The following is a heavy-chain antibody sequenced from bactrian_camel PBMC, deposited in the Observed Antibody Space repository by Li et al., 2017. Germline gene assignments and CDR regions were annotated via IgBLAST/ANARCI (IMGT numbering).Heavy chain of an antibody. Sequence: VQLVESGGGSVQAGGSLRLSCAVSGYSYSGNCMGWFRQAPGKEREGVAAVVSRGRATYYADSVKGRFTLSQDNAKKTVYLQMNSLKPEDTAMYYCAADRDVNVPPSLVLDSSRFHSWGQGTQVTVS. V-gene: IGHV3-3*01. CDR3: AADRDVNVPPSLVLDSSRFHS. CDR1: GYSYSGNC. J-gene: IGHJ4*01. CDR2: VVSRGRAT.